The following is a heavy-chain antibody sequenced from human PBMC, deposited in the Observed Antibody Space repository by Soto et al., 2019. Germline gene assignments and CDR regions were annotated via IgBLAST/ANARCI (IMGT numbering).Heavy chain of an antibody. D-gene: IGHD2-2*01. Sequence: PGGSLRLSCAASGFTFSNAWMSWVRQAPGKGLEWVGRFKSKTDGGTTDYAAPVKGRFTISRDDSKNTMYLQMNSLKTEDTAVYYCTTGMKVVPAAIRYYYYYGMDVWGQGTTVTVSS. V-gene: IGHV3-15*01. CDR3: TTGMKVVPAAIRYYYYYGMDV. CDR2: FKSKTDGGTT. CDR1: GFTFSNAW. J-gene: IGHJ6*02.